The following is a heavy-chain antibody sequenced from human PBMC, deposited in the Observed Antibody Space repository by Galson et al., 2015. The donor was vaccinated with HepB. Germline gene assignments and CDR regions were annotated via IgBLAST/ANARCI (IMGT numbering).Heavy chain of an antibody. CDR1: GYTFTSYY. D-gene: IGHD2-2*01. V-gene: IGHV1-69*13. CDR3: ARVGKPAGQIVPAAT. J-gene: IGHJ5*02. CDR2: IIPIFGTA. Sequence: SVKVSCKASGYTFTSYYMHWVRQAPGQGLEWMGGIIPIFGTANYAQKFQGRVTITADESTSTAYMELSSLRSEDTAVYYCARVGKPAGQIVPAATWGQGTLVTVSS.